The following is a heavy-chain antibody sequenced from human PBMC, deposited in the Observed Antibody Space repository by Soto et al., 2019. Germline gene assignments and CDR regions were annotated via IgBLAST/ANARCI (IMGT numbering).Heavy chain of an antibody. Sequence: QVQLVESGGGVVQPGRSPRLSCAASGFVFGNYAMHWVRQAPGKGPEWMTVIGHDGINKYYADSVRGRFTISRDDSKNTLYLQMNSLRVEDSAVYYCARDPVPGAPDYYDYWGQGTLVTVSS. CDR3: ARDPVPGAPDYYDY. CDR1: GFVFGNYA. J-gene: IGHJ4*02. V-gene: IGHV3-30*04. CDR2: IGHDGINK. D-gene: IGHD4-17*01.